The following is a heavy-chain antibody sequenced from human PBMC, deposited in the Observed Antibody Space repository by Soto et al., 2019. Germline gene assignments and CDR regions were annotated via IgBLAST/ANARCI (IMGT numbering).Heavy chain of an antibody. V-gene: IGHV1-3*01. CDR2: INAGNGNT. Sequence: QVQLVQSGAEVKKPGASVKVSCKASGYTFTNYVMHLVRQAPGQRLEWMGWINAGNGNTKYSQKFQGRVTITRDTSASTAYMELSSMRSEDTAVYYWGRGLRGGDADWFDPWGQGTLVTVSS. J-gene: IGHJ5*02. CDR1: GYTFTNYV. D-gene: IGHD2-21*02. CDR3: GRGLRGGDADWFDP.